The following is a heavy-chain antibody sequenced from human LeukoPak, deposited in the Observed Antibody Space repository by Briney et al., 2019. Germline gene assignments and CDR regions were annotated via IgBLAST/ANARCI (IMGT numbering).Heavy chain of an antibody. CDR2: INPDSGGT. CDR1: GYTFTDYD. Sequence: ASMKVSCRASGYTFTDYDMHWVRQAPGQGLEWMGWINPDSGGTNYAQKFQGRVTMTRDTSISTAYMELSRLRSDDTAVYYCARDQRWGLFDCWGQGTLVTVSS. CDR3: ARDQRWGLFDC. V-gene: IGHV1-2*02. D-gene: IGHD4-23*01. J-gene: IGHJ4*02.